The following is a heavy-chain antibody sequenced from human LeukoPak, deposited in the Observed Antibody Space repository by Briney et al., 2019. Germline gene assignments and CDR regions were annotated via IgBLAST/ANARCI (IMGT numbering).Heavy chain of an antibody. CDR3: ARTSDRCSGGSCYSEDYYGMDV. V-gene: IGHV3-30-3*01. J-gene: IGHJ6*02. CDR2: ISYDGSNK. Sequence: PGGSLRLSCAASGFTFSSYAMHWVRQAPGKGLEWVAVISYDGSNKYYADSVKGRFTISRDNSKNTLYLQMNSLRAEDTAVYYCARTSDRCSGGSCYSEDYYGMDVWGQGTTVTLSS. D-gene: IGHD2-15*01. CDR1: GFTFSSYA.